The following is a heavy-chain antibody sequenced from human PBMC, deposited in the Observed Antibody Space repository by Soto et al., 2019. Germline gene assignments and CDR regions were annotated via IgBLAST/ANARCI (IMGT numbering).Heavy chain of an antibody. Sequence: QVQLQESGPGLVKPSQTLSLTCTVSGGSISSDGYYWSCIRKHPGNGLEWIGYIYYSGSTKYNPSLMSRVTISVDKSKNQFALKLSSVTAADTAVYYCAAPCCHDSGSSPFDYWGQGTLVTVSS. CDR1: GGSISSDGYY. CDR3: AAPCCHDSGSSPFDY. D-gene: IGHD3-10*01. V-gene: IGHV4-31*03. CDR2: IYYSGST. J-gene: IGHJ4*02.